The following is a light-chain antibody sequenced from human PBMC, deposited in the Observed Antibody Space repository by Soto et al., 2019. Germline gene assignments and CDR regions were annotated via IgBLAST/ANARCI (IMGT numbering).Light chain of an antibody. CDR2: GAS. CDR1: KGIGDT. Sequence: VMRQSPATLSVSLGEGATLSCRASKGIGDTLAWCHHKPGRTPRLLIYGASSRANGIPDRFSSGGSCTDFTITTSSMEPEDFAVYYCQQYGSSPTWTFGQGTKVDIK. CDR3: QQYGSSPTWT. J-gene: IGKJ1*01. V-gene: IGKV3-20*01.